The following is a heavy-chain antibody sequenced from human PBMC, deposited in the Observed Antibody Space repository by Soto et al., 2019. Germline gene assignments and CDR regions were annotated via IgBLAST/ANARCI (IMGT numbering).Heavy chain of an antibody. V-gene: IGHV3-48*03. D-gene: IGHD7-27*01. CDR2: ISSSGDTT. Sequence: EVILVESGGGLVQPGGSLRLSCASSGFTFSSYEMNWVRQAPGKGLEWVSYISSSGDTTYYADSVKGRFTISRDNAKNSLYLQMDSLTAEDTAIYYCARDFSSNRGIFYYFNGMDVWGQGTTVTVAS. CDR3: ARDFSSNRGIFYYFNGMDV. CDR1: GFTFSSYE. J-gene: IGHJ6*02.